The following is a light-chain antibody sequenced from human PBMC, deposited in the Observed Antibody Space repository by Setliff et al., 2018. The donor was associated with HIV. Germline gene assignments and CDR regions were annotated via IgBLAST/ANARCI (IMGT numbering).Light chain of an antibody. CDR3: SSYTGRSTFV. CDR1: SSDVGNYNY. V-gene: IGLV2-14*01. CDR2: DVS. J-gene: IGLJ1*01. Sequence: QSVLTQPASVSGSPGQSITISCTGISSDVGNYNYVSWYQEHPGKAPKLMIYDVSKRPSGVSNRFSGSKAGNTASLTISGLQAEDEADYHCSSYTGRSTFVLGTGTKVT.